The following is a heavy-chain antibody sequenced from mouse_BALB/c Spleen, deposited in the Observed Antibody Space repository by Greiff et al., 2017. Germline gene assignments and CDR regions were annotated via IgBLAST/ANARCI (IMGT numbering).Heavy chain of an antibody. CDR1: GYSITSDYA. CDR2: ISYSGST. D-gene: IGHD1-2*01. CDR3: ARYYYGSFDV. J-gene: IGHJ1*01. V-gene: IGHV3-2*02. Sequence: ESGPGLVKPSQSLSLTCTVTGYSITSDYAWNWIRQFPGNKLEWMGYISYSGSTSYNPSLKSRISITRDTSKTQFFLQLNSVTTEDTATDDCARYYYGSFDVWGAGTTVTVSS.